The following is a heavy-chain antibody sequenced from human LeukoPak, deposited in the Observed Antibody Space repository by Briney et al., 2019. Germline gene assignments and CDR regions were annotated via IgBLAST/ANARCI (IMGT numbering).Heavy chain of an antibody. CDR3: ARGSYIVVVTAIRLNWFDP. D-gene: IGHD2-21*02. J-gene: IGHJ5*02. CDR2: IYYSGST. CDR1: GGSFSGYY. Sequence: PSETLSLTCAVYGGSFSGYYWSWIRQPPGKGLEWIGTIYYSGSTYYNPSLKSRVTISVDTSKNQFSLKLSSVTAADTAVFYCARGSYIVVVTAIRLNWFDPWGQGTLVTVSS. V-gene: IGHV4-34*01.